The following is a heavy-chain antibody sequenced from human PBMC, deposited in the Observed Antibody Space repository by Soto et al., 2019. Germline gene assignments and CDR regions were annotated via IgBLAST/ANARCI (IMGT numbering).Heavy chain of an antibody. Sequence: QVQLVQSGAEVKKPGASVKGSCKASGYTFTSYGISWVRQAPGQGREWMGWISAYNGNTNYAQKLQGRVTMTTDTSTSTAYMELRSLRSDDTAVYYCASLPYCSSTSCYGEYYYYGMDVWGQGTTVTVSS. D-gene: IGHD2-2*01. V-gene: IGHV1-18*01. CDR1: GYTFTSYG. CDR3: ASLPYCSSTSCYGEYYYYGMDV. J-gene: IGHJ6*02. CDR2: ISAYNGNT.